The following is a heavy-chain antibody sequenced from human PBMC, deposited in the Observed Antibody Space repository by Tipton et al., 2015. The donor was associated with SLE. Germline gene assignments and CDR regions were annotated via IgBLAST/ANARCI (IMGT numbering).Heavy chain of an antibody. V-gene: IGHV4-59*01. CDR3: ARESYDSSGYYFDY. J-gene: IGHJ4*02. CDR1: GGSISSYY. D-gene: IGHD3-22*01. CDR2: IYYSGST. Sequence: TLSLTCTVSGGSISSYYWSWIRQPPGKGLEWIGYIYYSGSTNYNPSLKSRVTISVDTSKNQFSLKLSSVTAADTAVYYCARESYDSSGYYFDYWGQGTLVTASS.